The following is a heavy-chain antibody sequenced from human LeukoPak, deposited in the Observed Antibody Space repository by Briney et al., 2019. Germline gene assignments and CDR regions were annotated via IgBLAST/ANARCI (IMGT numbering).Heavy chain of an antibody. CDR1: GFTFSTDS. CDR2: ICSTNSYI. J-gene: IGHJ4*02. Sequence: GGSLRLSCAASGFTFSTDSMNWVRQAPGKGLEWVSFICSTNSYIYYADSVKGRFILSRDTAKNSLYLQMNSLGAEDTAVYYDARAYIVEVPSAIGYWGQGTLVTVSS. CDR3: ARAYIVEVPSAIGY. D-gene: IGHD2-2*01. V-gene: IGHV3-21*01.